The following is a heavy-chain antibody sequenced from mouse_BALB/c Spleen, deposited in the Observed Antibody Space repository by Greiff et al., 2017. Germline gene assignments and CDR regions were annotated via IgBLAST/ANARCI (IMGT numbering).Heavy chain of an antibody. CDR3: ARSTGRGDFDY. CDR1: GYTFTSYW. D-gene: IGHD4-1*02. Sequence: QVQLQQSGAELAKPGASVKMSCKASGYTFTSYWMHWVKQRPGQGLEWIGYINPSTGYTEYNQKFKDKATLTADKSSSTAYMQLSSLTSEDSAVYYCARSTGRGDFDYWGQGTTLTGTS. J-gene: IGHJ2*01. V-gene: IGHV1-7*01. CDR2: INPSTGYT.